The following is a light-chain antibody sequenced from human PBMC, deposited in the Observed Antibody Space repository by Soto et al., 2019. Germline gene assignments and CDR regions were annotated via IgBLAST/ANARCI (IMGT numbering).Light chain of an antibody. J-gene: IGKJ1*01. Sequence: DIQMTQSPSTLPASVGDRVTITCRASQSISDWLAWYQQKPGKAPKLLIYKASTLEVGVPSRFSGSGSGTEFTLTISSLQPDDFAAYYCQQYNTYSRTFGQGTKV. V-gene: IGKV1-5*03. CDR1: QSISDW. CDR3: QQYNTYSRT. CDR2: KAS.